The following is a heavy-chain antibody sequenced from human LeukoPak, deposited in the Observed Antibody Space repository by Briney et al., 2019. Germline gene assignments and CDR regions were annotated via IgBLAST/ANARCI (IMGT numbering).Heavy chain of an antibody. J-gene: IGHJ4*02. CDR1: GYTFTSYG. Sequence: ASAKVSCKASGYTFTSYGISWVRQAPGQGLEWMGWINAGNGNTKYSQKFQGRVTITRDTSASTAYMELSSLRSEDTAVYYCASPVDTAMALDYWGQGTLVTVSS. D-gene: IGHD5-18*01. V-gene: IGHV1-3*01. CDR2: INAGNGNT. CDR3: ASPVDTAMALDY.